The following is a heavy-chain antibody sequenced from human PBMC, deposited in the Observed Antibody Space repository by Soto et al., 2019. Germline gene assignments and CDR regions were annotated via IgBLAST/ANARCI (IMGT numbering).Heavy chain of an antibody. J-gene: IGHJ3*02. D-gene: IGHD1-7*01. CDR1: GFTFSSYA. CDR2: FSGSGGST. CDR3: AKGNSWSPALVLDI. Sequence: PGGSLRLSCAASGFTFSSYAMNWVRQAPGKGLEWVLAFSGSGGSTYYADSVKGRFTISRDSSKNTLYLQMNSLRAEDTAVYYCAKGNSWSPALVLDIWGQGTMVTVSS. V-gene: IGHV3-23*01.